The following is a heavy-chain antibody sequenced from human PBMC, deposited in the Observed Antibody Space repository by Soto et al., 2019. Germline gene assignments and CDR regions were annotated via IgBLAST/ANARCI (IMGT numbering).Heavy chain of an antibody. CDR2: SDPDAGKT. CDR1: GHKLTDLS. V-gene: IGHV1-24*01. Sequence: HVQLVPSGAEVRKPGASVKISCTVSGHKLTDLSIHWVRQAPEKGLEWMGGSDPDAGKTILTQTFQGRVSVTEETSIDAAFMELRSLRNEDTATYYCATHLSESRGLKGWTFDLWGRGTLVTVSS. CDR3: ATHLSESRGLKGWTFDL. J-gene: IGHJ2*01. D-gene: IGHD3-10*01.